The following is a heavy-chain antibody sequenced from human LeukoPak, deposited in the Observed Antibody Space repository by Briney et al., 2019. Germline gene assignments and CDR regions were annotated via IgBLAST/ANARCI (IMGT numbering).Heavy chain of an antibody. D-gene: IGHD3-3*02. Sequence: GGSLRLSCAASGFSFSNYGIHWVRQAPRKGLEWVAIIWYDGSNTYYADSVKGRFTISRDNSKNTLYLQMNSLRAEDPAVYYCARGLAEVGDWGQGTLVTVSS. CDR1: GFSFSNYG. J-gene: IGHJ4*02. CDR2: IWYDGSNT. V-gene: IGHV3-33*01. CDR3: ARGLAEVGD.